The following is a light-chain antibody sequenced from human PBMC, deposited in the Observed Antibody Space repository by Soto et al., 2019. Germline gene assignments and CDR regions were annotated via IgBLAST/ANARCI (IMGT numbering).Light chain of an antibody. CDR3: QQYGSSII. V-gene: IGKV3-20*01. Sequence: ENVLTQSPGTLYLSPGERATLSCRASQSVSNSYLAWYQQKPGQSPRLLITDASRRATGIPDRFSGSGSGTDFILSLSRLEPADFAVYHCQQYGSSIIFGQGSRLEIK. CDR2: DAS. J-gene: IGKJ5*01. CDR1: QSVSNSY.